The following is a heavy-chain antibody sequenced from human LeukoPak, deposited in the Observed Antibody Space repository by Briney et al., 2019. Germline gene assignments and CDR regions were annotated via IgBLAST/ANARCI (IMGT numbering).Heavy chain of an antibody. J-gene: IGHJ4*02. CDR3: VKDSAPYSNGWGFDY. CDR2: ISSSGGNT. CDR1: GFTFSNHT. Sequence: GGSLRLSCSASGFTFSNHTMHWVRQAPGKGLEFVSGISSSGGNTYDADSVKGRFTISRDNSNATLYLQMSSLRTEDTALYYCVKDSAPYSNGWGFDYWGQGTLVTVSS. D-gene: IGHD6-19*01. V-gene: IGHV3-64D*09.